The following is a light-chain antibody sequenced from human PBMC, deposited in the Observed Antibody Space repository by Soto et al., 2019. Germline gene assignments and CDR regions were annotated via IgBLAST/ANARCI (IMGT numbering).Light chain of an antibody. V-gene: IGKV3D-15*01. Sequence: LPLSQGQSVSLSCKAAQNSGSSYLAWYQQKPGQAPRLLIYGASTRATGIPDRFSGSGSGTEFTLTISSLQSEDFAVYYCQQYNNWSWTFGEGTKVDIK. CDR1: QNSGSSY. CDR2: GAS. J-gene: IGKJ1*01. CDR3: QQYNNWSWT.